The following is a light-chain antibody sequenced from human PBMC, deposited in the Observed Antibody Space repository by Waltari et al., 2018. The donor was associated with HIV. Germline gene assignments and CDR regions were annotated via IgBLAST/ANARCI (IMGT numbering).Light chain of an antibody. CDR1: NSDIGIYDS. V-gene: IGLV2-8*01. CDR3: KAYGGSNVVL. J-gene: IGLJ3*02. CDR2: ELS. Sequence: HSALTQPPSASGSPGQSVAISCTGTNSDIGIYDSVSWYQHLPHKPPRLLIYELSERPSGVPDRCSCCKFINIKASLTVSGPQAEDEGEYYCKAYGGSNVVLFGGGTRLTVL.